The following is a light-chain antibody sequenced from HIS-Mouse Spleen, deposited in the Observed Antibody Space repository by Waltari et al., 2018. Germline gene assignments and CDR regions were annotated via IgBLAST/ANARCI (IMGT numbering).Light chain of an antibody. V-gene: IGKV4-1*01. Sequence: DIVMTQSPDALAVSLGERATINCKSSQSVLYSSNNNNYLAWYQQKPGQPPKLLIYWASTQEAGVPDRFSGSGSGTDFTLNISSLQAEDVAVYYCQQYYSTALTFGGGTKVEIK. J-gene: IGKJ4*01. CDR1: QSVLYSSNNNNY. CDR2: WAS. CDR3: QQYYSTALT.